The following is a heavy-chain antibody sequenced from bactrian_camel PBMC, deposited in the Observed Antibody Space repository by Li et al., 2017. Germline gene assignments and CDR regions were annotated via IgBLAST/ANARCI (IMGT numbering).Heavy chain of an antibody. CDR3: AATTYVGRWSMDSLYNY. V-gene: IGHV3S6*01. D-gene: IGHD1*01. Sequence: VQLVESGGGSVQAGGSLRLSCQATEDTYSPTCMGWFRQGPRPSMREGVAISYDDGTRTVYADSVKGRFTISSDNKNTVYLQLNNLQLEDSAMYYCAATTYVGRWSMDSLYNYWGQGTQVTVS. J-gene: IGHJ4*01. CDR1: EDTYSPTC. CDR2: SYDDGTRT.